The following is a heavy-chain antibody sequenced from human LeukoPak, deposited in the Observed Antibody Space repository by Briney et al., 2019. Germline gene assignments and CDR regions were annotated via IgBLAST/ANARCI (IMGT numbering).Heavy chain of an antibody. CDR3: ARGLSSISNWFDP. CDR1: GYSFTSYW. D-gene: IGHD3-16*02. J-gene: IGHJ5*02. Sequence: GESLKISCKGSGYSFTSYWIGWVRQMPGKGLEWMGIIYPGDSDTRYSPFFQGQVTISADKSISTAYLQWSSLKASDTAMYYSARGLSSISNWFDPWGQGTLVTVSS. V-gene: IGHV5-51*01. CDR2: IYPGDSDT.